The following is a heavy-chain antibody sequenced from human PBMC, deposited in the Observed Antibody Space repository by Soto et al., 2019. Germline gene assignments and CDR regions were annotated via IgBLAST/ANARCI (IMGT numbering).Heavy chain of an antibody. CDR3: ARDLGFEYSSSSALDY. D-gene: IGHD6-6*01. V-gene: IGHV1-69*01. Sequence: QVQLVQSGAEVKKPGSSVRVSCRASGGPFSSYAISWVRQAPGQGLEWMGGIIPIFGTANYAQKFQGRVTITADESTSTAYMELSSLRSEDTAVYYCARDLGFEYSSSSALDYWGQGTLVTVSS. J-gene: IGHJ4*02. CDR2: IIPIFGTA. CDR1: GGPFSSYA.